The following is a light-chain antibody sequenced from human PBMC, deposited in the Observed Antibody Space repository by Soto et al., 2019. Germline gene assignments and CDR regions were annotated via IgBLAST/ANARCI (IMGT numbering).Light chain of an antibody. J-gene: IGLJ1*01. CDR3: QSYDTSLSGLDV. CDR2: GNN. V-gene: IGLV1-40*01. Sequence: QSVLTQPPSVSGAPGQTVTISCTGSSSNIGAGYDVHWYQQHPGTGPKLLIFGNNNRPSGVPDRFSGAKSGTSASLAITGLQAEDEADYYCQSYDTSLSGLDVFGTGTKLTVL. CDR1: SSNIGAGYD.